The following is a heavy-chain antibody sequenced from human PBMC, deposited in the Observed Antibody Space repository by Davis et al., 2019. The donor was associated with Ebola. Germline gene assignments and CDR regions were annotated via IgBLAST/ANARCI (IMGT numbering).Heavy chain of an antibody. J-gene: IGHJ6*02. V-gene: IGHV6-1*01. CDR1: GDSVSGNSGA. D-gene: IGHD6-19*01. CDR2: TYYSSKWFN. CDR3: ARGWQKYGMDV. Sequence: HSQTLSLTCAISGDSVSGNSGAWNWIRQSPSRGLEWLGRTYYSSKWFNDYAVSVNGRITINPDTSKNQFSLQLNSVTPDDTAVYYCARGWQKYGMDVWGQGTTVAVSS.